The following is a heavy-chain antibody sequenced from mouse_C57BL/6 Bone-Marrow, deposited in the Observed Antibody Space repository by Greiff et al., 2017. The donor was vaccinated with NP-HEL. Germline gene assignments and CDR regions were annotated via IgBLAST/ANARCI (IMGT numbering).Heavy chain of an antibody. J-gene: IGHJ2*01. D-gene: IGHD6-1*01. CDR3: ARWQYYFDY. CDR2: ILPGSGST. Sequence: QVQLQQSGAELMKPGASVKLSCKATGYTFTGYWIEWVKQRPGHGLEWIGEILPGSGSTNYNAKFKGKATFTADTSSNTAYMQLSSLTTEDSAIYYCARWQYYFDYWGQGTTLTVSS. CDR1: GYTFTGYW. V-gene: IGHV1-9*01.